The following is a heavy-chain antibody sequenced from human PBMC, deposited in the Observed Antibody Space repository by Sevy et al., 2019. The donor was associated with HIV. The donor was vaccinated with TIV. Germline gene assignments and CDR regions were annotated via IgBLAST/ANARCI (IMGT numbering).Heavy chain of an antibody. D-gene: IGHD2-15*01. V-gene: IGHV1-18*01. CDR3: ARAFCSGGSCYSLAF. Sequence: ASVKVSCEASGYTFTSYRIYWVRQAPGQGLEWMVWISPLNGDTNYAQKFQGRVTMITDTSTSTAYMELRSLRSDDTAVYFCARAFCSGGSCYSLAFWGQGALVTVSS. CDR2: ISPLNGDT. CDR1: GYTFTSYR. J-gene: IGHJ4*02.